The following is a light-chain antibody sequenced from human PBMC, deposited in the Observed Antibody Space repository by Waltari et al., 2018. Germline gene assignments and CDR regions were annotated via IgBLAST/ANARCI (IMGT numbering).Light chain of an antibody. CDR2: DDN. CDR3: CSYAGSYTWV. CDR1: SSDVGNYNH. V-gene: IGLV2-23*01. Sequence: QSALTQPASVSASPGQSITIPCTGTSSDVGNYNHVSWYQQYPGKAPKVMIYDDNRRPSGVSDRFSGSKSGNTASLTISGVQAEDEADYYCCSYAGSYTWVFGGGTKLTVL. J-gene: IGLJ3*02.